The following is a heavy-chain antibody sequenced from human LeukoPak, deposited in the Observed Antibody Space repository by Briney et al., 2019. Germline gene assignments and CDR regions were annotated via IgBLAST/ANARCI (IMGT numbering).Heavy chain of an antibody. CDR2: ISPNSGGT. D-gene: IGHD1-26*01. V-gene: IGHV1-2*02. J-gene: IGHJ4*02. Sequence: ASVKVSCKASGYTFTDYYIHWIRQAPGQGLEWMGWISPNSGGTNYAQKFQGRVTMTRDTSISTAYMELSRLRSDDTAVYYCARDGNFDYWGQGTLVTVSS. CDR3: ARDGNFDY. CDR1: GYTFTDYY.